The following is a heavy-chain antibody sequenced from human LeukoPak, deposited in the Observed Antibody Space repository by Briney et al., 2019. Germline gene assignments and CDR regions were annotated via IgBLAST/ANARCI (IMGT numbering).Heavy chain of an antibody. Sequence: SETLSLTCTVSGGSISSYYWSWIRQPPGKGLEWIGYIYYSGSTNYNPSLKSRVTISVDTSKNQFSLKLSSVTAADTAVYYRARGSPCDFWSGSRYYFDYWGQGTLVTVSS. CDR2: IYYSGST. V-gene: IGHV4-59*01. D-gene: IGHD3-3*01. CDR3: ARGSPCDFWSGSRYYFDY. CDR1: GGSISSYY. J-gene: IGHJ4*02.